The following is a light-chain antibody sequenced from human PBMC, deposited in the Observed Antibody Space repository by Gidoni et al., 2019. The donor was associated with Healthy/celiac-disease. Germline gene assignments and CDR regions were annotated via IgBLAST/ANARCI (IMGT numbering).Light chain of an antibody. V-gene: IGKV3-11*01. Sequence: EIVLTQSPATLSLSPGERATLSCRASQAVSSYLAWYQQKPGQAPRLLIYDASNRATGIPARCSGSWSGTDFTLTISILEPEDFAVYYCQQRSNWPPITFGQGTRLEIK. CDR2: DAS. CDR3: QQRSNWPPIT. J-gene: IGKJ5*01. CDR1: QAVSSY.